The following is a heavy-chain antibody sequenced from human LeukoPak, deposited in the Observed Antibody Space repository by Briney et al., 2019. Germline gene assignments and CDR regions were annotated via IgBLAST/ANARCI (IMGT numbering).Heavy chain of an antibody. D-gene: IGHD3-10*01. CDR1: GFTFSSHW. J-gene: IGHJ4*02. CDR2: TNQDGSEK. V-gene: IGHV3-7*01. Sequence: GGSLRLSCAASGFTFSSHWMNWVRQAPGKGLEWVATTNQDGSEKYYLDSVKGRFTISRDNAKNSLYLQMDSLRAEDTAVYYCARGGAITMIRGVPGYWGQGTLVTVSS. CDR3: ARGGAITMIRGVPGY.